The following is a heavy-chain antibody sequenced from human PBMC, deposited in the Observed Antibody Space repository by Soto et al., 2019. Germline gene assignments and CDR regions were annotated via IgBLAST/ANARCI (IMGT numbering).Heavy chain of an antibody. V-gene: IGHV4-39*01. CDR2: IYYSGTT. CDR1: GYSISSGAYY. D-gene: IGHD5-18*01. CDR3: ARRGYTYGQPFDS. Sequence: QLQLQESGPGLVKPSETLSLTCTVSGYSISSGAYYWVWIRQPPGKGLEWIGNIYYSGTTYYNPSLRSRVTLSLHTSKNQFYLNLISVTATDTAVYYCARRGYTYGQPFDSWGQGTLVTVSS. J-gene: IGHJ4*02.